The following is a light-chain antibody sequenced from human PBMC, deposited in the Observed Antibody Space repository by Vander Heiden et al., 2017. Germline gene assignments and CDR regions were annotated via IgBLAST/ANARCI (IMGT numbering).Light chain of an antibody. CDR1: SSNIGNNY. Sequence: QSVLTQPPSVSAAPGQKFTMSCSGSSSNIGNNYVSWYQQLPGTAPNLLIYDNNKRPSGIPDRFSGSKSGTSATLGITGLQTGDEADYYCGTWDSSLSAVVFGGGTKLTVL. CDR3: GTWDSSLSAVV. V-gene: IGLV1-51*01. CDR2: DNN. J-gene: IGLJ2*01.